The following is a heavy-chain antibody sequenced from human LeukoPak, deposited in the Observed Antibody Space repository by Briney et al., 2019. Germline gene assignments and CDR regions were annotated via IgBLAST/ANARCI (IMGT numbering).Heavy chain of an antibody. CDR3: AKPEPIVATH. Sequence: HPGGSLRLSCAASGFTFSSYGMHWVRQAPGKGLEWVAFIRYDGSNKYYTDSVKGRFTISRDNSKNTLFLQMNSLRAEDTAVYYCAKPEPIVATHWGQGTLVTVSS. V-gene: IGHV3-30*02. CDR1: GFTFSSYG. CDR2: IRYDGSNK. J-gene: IGHJ4*02. D-gene: IGHD5-12*01.